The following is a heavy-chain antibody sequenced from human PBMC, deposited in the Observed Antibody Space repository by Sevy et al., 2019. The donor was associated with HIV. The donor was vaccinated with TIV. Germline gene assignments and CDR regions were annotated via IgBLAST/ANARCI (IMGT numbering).Heavy chain of an antibody. Sequence: GGSLRLSCAASGFTFSSYSMNRVRQAPRKGLEWVSYISSSRSTIYYADSVKGRFTISRDNAKNSLYLQMNSLRAEDTAVYYCARGARHYDILTGYYKGFDYWGQGTLVTVSS. D-gene: IGHD3-9*01. CDR1: GFTFSSYS. V-gene: IGHV3-48*01. CDR2: ISSSRSTI. J-gene: IGHJ4*02. CDR3: ARGARHYDILTGYYKGFDY.